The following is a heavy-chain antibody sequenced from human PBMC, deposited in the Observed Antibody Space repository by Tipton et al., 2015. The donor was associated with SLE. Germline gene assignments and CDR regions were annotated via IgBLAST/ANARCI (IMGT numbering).Heavy chain of an antibody. V-gene: IGHV3-21*03. Sequence: SLRLSCAASGFTFSSFTMNCVRQAPGKGLEWVSSISSSSGYADAVKGRFTISRDNAENSLYLQMNSLRVEDTAVYYCAKGEAYYYYNMDVWGKGTTVTVSS. CDR2: ISSSSG. CDR1: GFTFSSFT. CDR3: AKGEAYYYYNMDV. J-gene: IGHJ6*03.